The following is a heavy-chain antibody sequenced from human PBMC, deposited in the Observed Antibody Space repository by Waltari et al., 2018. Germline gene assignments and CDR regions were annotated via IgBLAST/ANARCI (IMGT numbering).Heavy chain of an antibody. J-gene: IGHJ4*02. CDR2: INHSGST. CDR1: GGSFSGYY. D-gene: IGHD6-13*01. V-gene: IGHV4-34*01. CDR3: AKGGRGIAAAGTPRTTIDY. Sequence: QVQLQQWGAGLLKPSETLSLTCAVYGGSFSGYYWSWIRQPPGKGLEWIGEINHSGSTNYNPSLKSRVTISVDTSKNTLYLQMNSLRAEDTAVYYCAKGGRGIAAAGTPRTTIDYWGQGTLVTVSS.